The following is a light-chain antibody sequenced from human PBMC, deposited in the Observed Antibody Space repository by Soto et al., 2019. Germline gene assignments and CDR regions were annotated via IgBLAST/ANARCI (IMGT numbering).Light chain of an antibody. CDR3: QQYGSYPLT. J-gene: IGKJ4*01. CDR2: GAS. Sequence: EIVMTQSPATLSVSPGERATLSCRASQSVGSKLAWYQQKPGQAPRLLIYGASTRATGIPARFSGSGSGTEFTLTISSLQSEDFAVYYCQQYGSYPLTFGGGTKVDI. CDR1: QSVGSK. V-gene: IGKV3-15*01.